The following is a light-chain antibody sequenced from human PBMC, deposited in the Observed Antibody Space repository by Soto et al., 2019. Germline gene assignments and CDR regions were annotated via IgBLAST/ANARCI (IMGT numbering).Light chain of an antibody. CDR2: EVS. J-gene: IGLJ3*02. Sequence: QSALTQPASVSGSPGQSITISCIGTSSDVGGYNYVSWYQQHPGKAPKLMISEVSKRPSGVPDRFSGSKSGNTASLTVSGLQAEDEADYYCSSYAGSNNLVFGGGTQLTVL. V-gene: IGLV2-8*01. CDR3: SSYAGSNNLV. CDR1: SSDVGGYNY.